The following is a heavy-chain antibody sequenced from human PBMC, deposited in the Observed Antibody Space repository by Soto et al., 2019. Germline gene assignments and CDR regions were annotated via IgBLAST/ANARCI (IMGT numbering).Heavy chain of an antibody. CDR2: IIPIFGTA. Sequence: VKVSCKASGGTFSSYAISWVRQAPGQGLEWMGGIIPIFGTANYAQKFQGRVTITADESTSTAYMELSSLRSEDTAVYYCARDLSYYYDSSGYWGQGTLVTVSS. CDR3: ARDLSYYYDSSGY. D-gene: IGHD3-22*01. CDR1: GGTFSSYA. J-gene: IGHJ4*02. V-gene: IGHV1-69*13.